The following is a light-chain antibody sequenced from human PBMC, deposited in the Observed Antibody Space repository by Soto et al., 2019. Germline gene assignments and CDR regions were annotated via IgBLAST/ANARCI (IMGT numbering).Light chain of an antibody. CDR1: QSISSSY. CDR2: GAS. V-gene: IGKV3-20*01. CDR3: PQYGSSPWT. J-gene: IGKJ1*01. Sequence: EIVLTQSPGTLSLSPRERATLSCRASQSISSSYLAWYQQKPGQAPRLLIYGASSRATGIPDRFSGSGSGTDFTLSISRLEPEDFAVYYCPQYGSSPWTFGQGTKVEIK.